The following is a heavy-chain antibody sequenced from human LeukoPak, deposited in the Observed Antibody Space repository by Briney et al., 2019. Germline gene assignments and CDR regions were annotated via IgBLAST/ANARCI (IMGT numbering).Heavy chain of an antibody. CDR2: ISYDGSNK. V-gene: IGHV3-30*02. CDR3: AKGSGRGPVAGPNYFMDV. CDR1: GFTFSSYG. J-gene: IGHJ6*03. D-gene: IGHD6-19*01. Sequence: GGSLRLSCAASGFTFSSYGMHWVRQAPGKGLEWVAFISYDGSNKYYADSVKGRFTISRDNSKNTLYLQMNRLRAEDTSVYYCAKGSGRGPVAGPNYFMDVWGKGTTVTVSS.